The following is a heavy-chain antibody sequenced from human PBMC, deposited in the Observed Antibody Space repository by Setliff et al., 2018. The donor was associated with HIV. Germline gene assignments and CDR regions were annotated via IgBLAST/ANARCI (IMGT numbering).Heavy chain of an antibody. CDR2: IYYSGST. Sequence: SETLSLTCTVSGGSISSSSYYWGWIRQPPGKGLEWIGSIYYSGSTYYNPSLKSRVTIFVDTSKNQFSLRLSSVTAADTAVYYCATYADRESNRFDPWGQGILVTVSS. CDR1: GGSISSSSYY. D-gene: IGHD3-10*01. J-gene: IGHJ5*02. V-gene: IGHV4-39*01. CDR3: ATYADRESNRFDP.